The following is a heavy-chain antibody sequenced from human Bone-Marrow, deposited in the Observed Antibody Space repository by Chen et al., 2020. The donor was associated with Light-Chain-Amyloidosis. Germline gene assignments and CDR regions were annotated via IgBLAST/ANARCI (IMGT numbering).Heavy chain of an antibody. D-gene: IGHD2-2*01. J-gene: IGHJ3*02. CDR1: GLSFSSYW. V-gene: IGHV3-74*01. CDR3: ARDSDCRSTSCYPLGTFDI. Sequence: EVQLVACGGGLVQRGGSRTLSCVPSGLSFSSYWMQWVRPAPGKGLVWVSRINTDGSSTSYADSVKGRFTISRDNAKNTLFLQMGSLRADDTAVYYCARDSDCRSTSCYPLGTFDIWGQGTMVTVSS. CDR2: INTDGSST.